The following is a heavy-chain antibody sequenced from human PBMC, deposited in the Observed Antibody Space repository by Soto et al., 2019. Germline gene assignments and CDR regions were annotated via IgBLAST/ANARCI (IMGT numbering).Heavy chain of an antibody. CDR3: ARDVVGYYYGMDV. CDR2: IIPIFGTA. CDR1: GGTFSSYA. D-gene: IGHD2-15*01. V-gene: IGHV1-69*13. Sequence: GASVKVSCKASGGTFSSYAISWVRQAPGQGLEWMGGIIPIFGTANYAQKFQGRVTITADESTSTAYMELSSLRSEDTAVYYCARDVVGYYYGMDVWGQGTTVTVSS. J-gene: IGHJ6*02.